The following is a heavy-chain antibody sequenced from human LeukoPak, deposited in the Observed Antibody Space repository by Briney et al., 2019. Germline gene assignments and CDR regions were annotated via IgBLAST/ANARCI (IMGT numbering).Heavy chain of an antibody. CDR2: ISSSSYI. J-gene: IGHJ4*02. CDR1: GFTFSSYA. Sequence: GGSLRLSCAASGFTFSSYAMNWVRQAPGKGLEWVSSISSSSYIYYADSVKGRFTISRDNAKNSLYLQMNSLRAEDTAVYYCARSKPGSFDYWGQGTLVTVSS. V-gene: IGHV3-21*01. D-gene: IGHD3-10*01. CDR3: ARSKPGSFDY.